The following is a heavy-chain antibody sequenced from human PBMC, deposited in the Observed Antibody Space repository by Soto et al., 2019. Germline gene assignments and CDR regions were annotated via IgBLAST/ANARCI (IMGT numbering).Heavy chain of an antibody. V-gene: IGHV4-39*01. CDR2: IYYSGST. J-gene: IGHJ6*02. Sequence: SETLSLTCSISGGSFSSGAYYWGWIRQPPGKGLEWIGTIYYSGSTYYNPSLKSRLSISIDTSRSRFSLKLSSVTAADTAVYFCARDGVNLKSLYHMDVWGQGTTVTVSS. CDR1: GGSFSSGAYY. CDR3: ARDGVNLKSLYHMDV. D-gene: IGHD3-3*01.